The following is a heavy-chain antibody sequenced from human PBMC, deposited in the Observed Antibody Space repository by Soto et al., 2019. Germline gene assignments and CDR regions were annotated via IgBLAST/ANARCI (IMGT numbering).Heavy chain of an antibody. CDR2: ISNNGAHT. Sequence: EAQLVESGGGLVQPGGSLRLSCAASGFTFSNYEMHWVRQAPGKGLEYVSGISNNGAHTDYAKSRKGRFTISRDNSENTLNLQMGSLSAEDMTLYYCESREYGNRWPNGYMNLRGKGPTVTVSS. CDR3: ESREYGNRWPNGYMNL. D-gene: IGHD2-15*01. V-gene: IGHV3-64*01. CDR1: GFTFSNYE. J-gene: IGHJ6*03.